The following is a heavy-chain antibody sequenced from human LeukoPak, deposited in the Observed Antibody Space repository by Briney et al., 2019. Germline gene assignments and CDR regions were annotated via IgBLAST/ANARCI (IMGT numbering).Heavy chain of an antibody. J-gene: IGHJ3*02. D-gene: IGHD2-15*01. Sequence: GGSLRLSCAASGFTFSSYAMSWVRQAPGKGLEWVSAISGGGGSTYYADSVKGRFTISRDNSKSTLYLQMNSLRAEDTAVYYCAKDLYRVAASTAFDIWGQGTMVTVSS. CDR3: AKDLYRVAASTAFDI. V-gene: IGHV3-23*01. CDR1: GFTFSSYA. CDR2: ISGGGGST.